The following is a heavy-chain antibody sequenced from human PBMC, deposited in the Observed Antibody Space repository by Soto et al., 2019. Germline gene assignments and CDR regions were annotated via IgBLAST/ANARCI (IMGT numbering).Heavy chain of an antibody. CDR1: GYTFTSYA. CDR3: ARDLGGWPDY. Sequence: GASVKVSCKGAGYTFTSYAMHWVRQAPGQRLEWMGWINAGNGNTKYSQKFQGRVTITRDTSASTAYMELSSLRSEDTAVYYCARDLGGWPDYWGQGTLVTAPQ. V-gene: IGHV1-3*01. D-gene: IGHD2-15*01. CDR2: INAGNGNT. J-gene: IGHJ4*02.